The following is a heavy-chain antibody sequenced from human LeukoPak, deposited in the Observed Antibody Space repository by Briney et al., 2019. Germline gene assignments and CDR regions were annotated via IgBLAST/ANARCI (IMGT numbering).Heavy chain of an antibody. CDR1: GFTFINYA. CDR2: ITGSGANT. V-gene: IGHV3-23*01. D-gene: IGHD5-24*01. Sequence: PGASLRLSCAASGFTFINYAMSWVRQAPGKGLEWVSAITGSGANTYYAGSVKGRFTISRDNSKNTLFLQMNSLRPEDTAVYYCAKDRLRAENYWGQGTLVTVSS. CDR3: AKDRLRAENY. J-gene: IGHJ4*02.